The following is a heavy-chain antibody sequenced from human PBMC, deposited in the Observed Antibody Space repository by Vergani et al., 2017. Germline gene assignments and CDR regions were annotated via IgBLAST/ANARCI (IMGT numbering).Heavy chain of an antibody. D-gene: IGHD2-2*01. J-gene: IGHJ5*02. CDR1: GFTFDDYA. CDR2: ISWNSGSI. Sequence: EVQLVESGGGLVQPGRSLRLSCAASGFTFDDYAMHWVRQAPGKGLEWALGISWNSGSIGYADSLKGRFTISSDNAKNSLYLQMNSLRAEDTALYYCAKDIVSSRQLLNGVWFDPWGQGTLVTVSS. V-gene: IGHV3-9*01. CDR3: AKDIVSSRQLLNGVWFDP.